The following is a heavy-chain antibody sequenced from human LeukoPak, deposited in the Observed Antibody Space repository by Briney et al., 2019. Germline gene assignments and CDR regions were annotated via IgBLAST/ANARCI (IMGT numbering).Heavy chain of an antibody. D-gene: IGHD2-21*01. CDR1: GFTFSSYW. CDR2: INTDGSST. CDR3: ARGDPHIGP. V-gene: IGHV3-74*01. Sequence: GGSLRLSCAASGFTFSSYWMHWVRHAPGKGLVWVSRINTDGSSTSYADSVKGRFTISRDNAKNSVHLQMNSLRTEDTAVYYCARGDPHIGPWGQGTLVTVSS. J-gene: IGHJ5*02.